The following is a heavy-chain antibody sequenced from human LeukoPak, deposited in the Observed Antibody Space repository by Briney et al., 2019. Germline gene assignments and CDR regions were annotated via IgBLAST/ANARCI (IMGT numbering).Heavy chain of an antibody. CDR1: GFTFSSYS. CDR2: ISSSSSTI. J-gene: IGHJ4*02. D-gene: IGHD6-13*01. CDR3: AQDRGFRSTWYGGTDY. V-gene: IGHV3-48*01. Sequence: GGSLRLSCAASGFTFSSYSMNWVRQAPGKGLEWVSYISSSSSTIYYADSVKGRFTISRDNSKNTLYLQMNNLRAKDTAAYYCAQDRGFRSTWYGGTDYWGQGTLVTVSS.